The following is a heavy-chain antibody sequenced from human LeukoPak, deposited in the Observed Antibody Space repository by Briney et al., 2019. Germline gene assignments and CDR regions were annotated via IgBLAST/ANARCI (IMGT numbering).Heavy chain of an antibody. J-gene: IGHJ4*02. V-gene: IGHV4-59*01. D-gene: IGHD3-22*01. CDR2: IYYSGST. CDR1: GGSISSYY. Sequence: SETLSLTCTVSGGSISSYYWSWIRQPPGKGLEWIGYIYYSGSTNYNPSLKSRVTISVDTSKNQFSLKLSSVTAADTAVYYCARFPHYYDSSGLDYWGQGTLVTVSS. CDR3: ARFPHYYDSSGLDY.